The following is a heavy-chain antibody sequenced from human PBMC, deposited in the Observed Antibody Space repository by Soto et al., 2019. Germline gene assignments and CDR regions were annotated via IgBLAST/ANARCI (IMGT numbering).Heavy chain of an antibody. CDR3: ARGHNINGGSGIRYWGWFDP. J-gene: IGHJ5*02. V-gene: IGHV3-7*01. Sequence: GGSLRLSCAASGFTFSSYWMSWVRQAPGKGLEWVANIKQDGSEKYYVDSVKGRFTISRDNAKNSLYLQMNSLRAEDTAVYYCARGHNINGGSGIRYWGWFDPWGQGTLVTVSS. D-gene: IGHD3-10*01. CDR2: IKQDGSEK. CDR1: GFTFSSYW.